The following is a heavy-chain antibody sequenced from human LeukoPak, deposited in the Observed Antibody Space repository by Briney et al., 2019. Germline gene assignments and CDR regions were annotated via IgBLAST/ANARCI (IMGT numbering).Heavy chain of an antibody. CDR1: GFTFSSYA. Sequence: GGSLRLSCAASGFTFSSYAMSWVRQAPGKGLEWVSAISGSGGSTYYADSVKGRFTISRDNSKNTLYLQMNSLRAEDTAVYYCAKDLSGYELTPLDYWGQGTLVTVSS. D-gene: IGHD3-9*01. J-gene: IGHJ4*02. V-gene: IGHV3-23*01. CDR2: ISGSGGST. CDR3: AKDLSGYELTPLDY.